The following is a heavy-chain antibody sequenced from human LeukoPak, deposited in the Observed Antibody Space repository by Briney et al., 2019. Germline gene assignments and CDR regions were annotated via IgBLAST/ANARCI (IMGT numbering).Heavy chain of an antibody. CDR1: GYTFTSYD. CDR2: MNPNSGNT. V-gene: IGHV1-8*01. D-gene: IGHD3-22*01. J-gene: IGHJ4*02. CDR3: ARWRGYYYDSSGDY. Sequence: VASVTVSCKASGYTFTSYDINWVRQAPGQGLEWMGWMNPNSGNTGYAQKFQGRVTMTRNTSISTAYMELSSLRSEDTAVYYCARWRGYYYDSSGDYWGQGTLVTVSS.